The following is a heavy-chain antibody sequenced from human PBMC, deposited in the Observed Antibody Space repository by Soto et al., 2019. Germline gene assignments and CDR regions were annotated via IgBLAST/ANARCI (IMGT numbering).Heavy chain of an antibody. J-gene: IGHJ6*02. CDR2: IYWDDDK. D-gene: IGHD1-26*01. Sequence: SGPTLVNPTQTLTLTCTFSGFSLSTSGVGVGWIRQPPGKALEWLALIYWDDDKRYSPSLKSRLTITKDTSKNQVVLTMTKMDPVDTGTYYCARSGIVLGPPRRNYYYGMDVWGQGTTVTVS. CDR1: GFSLSTSGVG. V-gene: IGHV2-5*02. CDR3: ARSGIVLGPPRRNYYYGMDV.